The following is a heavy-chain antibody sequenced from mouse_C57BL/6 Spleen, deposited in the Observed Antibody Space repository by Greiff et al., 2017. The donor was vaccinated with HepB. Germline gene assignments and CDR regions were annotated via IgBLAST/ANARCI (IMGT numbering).Heavy chain of an antibody. CDR1: GYTFTDYY. D-gene: IGHD2-5*01. J-gene: IGHJ3*01. CDR2: INPNNGGT. CDR3: ARGDSNWFAD. Sequence: EVQLQQSGPELVKPGASVKISCKASGYTFTDYYMNWVKQSHGKSLEWIGDINPNNGGTSYNQKFKGKATLTVDKSSSTAYMELRSLTSEDSAVYYCARGDSNWFADWGQGTLVTVSA. V-gene: IGHV1-26*01.